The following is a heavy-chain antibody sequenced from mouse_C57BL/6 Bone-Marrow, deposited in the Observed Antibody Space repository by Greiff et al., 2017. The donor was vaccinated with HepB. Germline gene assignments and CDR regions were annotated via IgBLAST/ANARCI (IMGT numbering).Heavy chain of an antibody. J-gene: IGHJ3*01. CDR3: AREGFYDYDAY. CDR2: IYPRSGNT. V-gene: IGHV1-81*01. CDR1: GYTFTSYG. D-gene: IGHD2-4*01. Sequence: QVQLKESGAELARPGASVKLSCKASGYTFTSYGLSWVKQRTGQGLEWIGEIYPRSGNTYYNEKFKGKATLTADKSSSTAYMELRSLTSEDSAVYFCAREGFYDYDAYWGQGTLVTVSA.